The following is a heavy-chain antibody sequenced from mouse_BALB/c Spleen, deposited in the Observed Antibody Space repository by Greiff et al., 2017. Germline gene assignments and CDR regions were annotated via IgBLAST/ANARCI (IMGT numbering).Heavy chain of an antibody. Sequence: VQLKESGPELVKTGASVKISCKASGYSFTGYYMHWVKQSHGKSLEWIGYISCYNGATSYNQKFKGKATLTVDKSSSTAHMELLSLTSEDSAVYYCGRSEGNWDGTFDYWGQGTTLTVSS. D-gene: IGHD4-1*01. CDR2: ISCYNGAT. J-gene: IGHJ2*01. CDR1: GYSFTGYY. CDR3: GRSEGNWDGTFDY. V-gene: IGHV1-37*01.